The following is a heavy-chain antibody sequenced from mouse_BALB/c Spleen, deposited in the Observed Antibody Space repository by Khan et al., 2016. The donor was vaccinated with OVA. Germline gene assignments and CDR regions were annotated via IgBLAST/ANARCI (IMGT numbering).Heavy chain of an antibody. Sequence: QVHVKQSGPGLVAPSQSLSITCTVSGFSLTSYGVHWVRQPPGKGLEWLVVIWRAGSTNYHSVLKSTLSISKDNSKSQVFLKMNSLQTDDTAIYYCARWFDGYSSLYAMDYWGQGTSVTVSS. CDR3: ARWFDGYSSLYAMDY. D-gene: IGHD2-3*01. J-gene: IGHJ4*01. CDR1: GFSLTSYG. V-gene: IGHV2-6*02. CDR2: IWRAGST.